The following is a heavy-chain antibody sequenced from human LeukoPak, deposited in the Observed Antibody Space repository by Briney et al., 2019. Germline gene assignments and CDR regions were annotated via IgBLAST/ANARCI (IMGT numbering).Heavy chain of an antibody. CDR3: ARGYCSSTSCYGAAFDI. CDR1: GGSISSYY. V-gene: IGHV4-4*07. CDR2: IYARGTT. J-gene: IGHJ3*02. D-gene: IGHD2-2*01. Sequence: SETLSLTCSVSGGSISSYYWSWIRQTAGKGLEWIGRIYARGTTNYNQSLKSRVTMSVDTSKMQVSLELSSMTAADTAVYYCARGYCSSTSCYGAAFDIWGQGTMVTVSS.